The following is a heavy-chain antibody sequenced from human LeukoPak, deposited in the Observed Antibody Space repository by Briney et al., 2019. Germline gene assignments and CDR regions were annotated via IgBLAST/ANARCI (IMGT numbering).Heavy chain of an antibody. V-gene: IGHV1-69*13. D-gene: IGHD6-13*01. Sequence: SVKVSCKASGGTFSSYAISWVRQAPGQGLEWMGGIIPIFGTANYAQKFQGRVTITADESTNTAYMELSSLRSEDTAVYYCAREMEQQQGMDYWGQGTLVTVSS. J-gene: IGHJ4*02. CDR3: AREMEQQQGMDY. CDR1: GGTFSSYA. CDR2: IIPIFGTA.